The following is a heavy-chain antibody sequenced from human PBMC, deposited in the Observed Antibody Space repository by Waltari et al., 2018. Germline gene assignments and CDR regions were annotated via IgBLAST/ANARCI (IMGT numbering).Heavy chain of an antibody. CDR1: GYTFTSYY. Sequence: QVQLVHSGAAAKKPGASVTVSCKASGYTFTSYYMHWVRQAPGQGLEWMGIINPSGGSTSYAQKFQGRVTMTRDTSTSTVYMELSSLRSEDTAVYYCARDGGVISSGYWLDYWGQGTLVTVSS. CDR2: INPSGGST. J-gene: IGHJ4*02. V-gene: IGHV1-46*01. CDR3: ARDGGVISSGYWLDY. D-gene: IGHD3-22*01.